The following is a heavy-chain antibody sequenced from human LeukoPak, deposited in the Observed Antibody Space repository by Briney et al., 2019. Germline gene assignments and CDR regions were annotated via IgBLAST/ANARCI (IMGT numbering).Heavy chain of an antibody. D-gene: IGHD6-6*01. CDR3: ARDFIRQWAARPLDY. CDR1: GYTFTSYG. CDR2: ISAYKGNT. Sequence: AAVKVSCKASGYTFTSYGISWVRQAPGQGREGMGWISAYKGNTNYAQKLQGRGTMTTDTSTRTAYMEMRSLRSDDTAVYYCARDFIRQWAARPLDYWGQGTLVTVSP. V-gene: IGHV1-18*01. J-gene: IGHJ4*02.